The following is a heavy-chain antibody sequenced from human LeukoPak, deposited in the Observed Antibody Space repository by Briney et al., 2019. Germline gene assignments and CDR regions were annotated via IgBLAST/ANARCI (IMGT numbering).Heavy chain of an antibody. D-gene: IGHD3-9*01. CDR1: GGSIGSYY. V-gene: IGHV4-59*01. J-gene: IGHJ6*02. Sequence: PSETLSHTCTVSGGSIGSYYWSWIRQPPGKGLEWIGYIYYGGNTDHNPSLKSRVSISVDTSKNQVSLRLTSVTAADTAVYYCARGTISMDVWGRGTTVTIPS. CDR3: ARGTISMDV. CDR2: IYYGGNT.